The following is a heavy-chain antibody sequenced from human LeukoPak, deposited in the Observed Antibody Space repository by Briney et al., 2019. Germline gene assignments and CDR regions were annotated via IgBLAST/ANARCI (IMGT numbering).Heavy chain of an antibody. CDR3: ASLGYNEANSVSYYYMDV. J-gene: IGHJ6*03. V-gene: IGHV3-33*01. CDR2: IWYDGSNK. D-gene: IGHD5-24*01. CDR1: GFTFSSYG. Sequence: PGRSLRLSCAASGFTFSSYGMHWVRHAPGKGLEWVAVIWYDGSNKYYADSVKGRFTISRDNSKNTLYLQMNSLRAEDTAVYYCASLGYNEANSVSYYYMDVWGKGTTVTVSS.